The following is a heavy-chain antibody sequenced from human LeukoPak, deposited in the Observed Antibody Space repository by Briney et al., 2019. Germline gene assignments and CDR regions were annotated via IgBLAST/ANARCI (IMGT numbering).Heavy chain of an antibody. CDR3: ARTTEGGYTYNYFYYYYMDV. CDR2: IYYSGST. J-gene: IGHJ6*03. Sequence: SETLSLTCTVSGGSISSYYWSWIRQPPGRGLEWIGYIYYSGSTNYNPSLKSRISISVDTSKNQFSLKLSSVTAADTAVYYCARTTEGGYTYNYFYYYYMDVWGKGTTVTISS. V-gene: IGHV4-59*01. D-gene: IGHD5-18*01. CDR1: GGSISSYY.